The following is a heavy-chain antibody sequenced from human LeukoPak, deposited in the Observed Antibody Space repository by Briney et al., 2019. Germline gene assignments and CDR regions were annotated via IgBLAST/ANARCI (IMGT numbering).Heavy chain of an antibody. CDR2: ISYDGSNK. Sequence: GSLRLSCAASGFTFSSYAMHWVRQAPGKGLEGVAVISYDGSNKYYADSVKGRFTISRDNSKNTLYLQMNSLRAEDTAVYYCARGGVAAAIQRGEGNFDYWGQGTLVTVSS. CDR3: ARGGVAAAIQRGEGNFDY. V-gene: IGHV3-30-3*01. CDR1: GFTFSSYA. D-gene: IGHD2-2*02. J-gene: IGHJ4*02.